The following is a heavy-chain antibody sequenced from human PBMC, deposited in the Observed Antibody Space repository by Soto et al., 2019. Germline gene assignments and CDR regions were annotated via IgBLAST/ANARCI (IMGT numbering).Heavy chain of an antibody. Sequence: GGSLRLSCTASGFTFGVYAMSWFRQAPGKGLEWVGFIRSKAYGGTTEYAASVKGRFTISRDDSKSIAYLQMNSLTTEDTAVYHCTRFGGSSWYFDYWGQGT. CDR2: IRSKAYGGTT. J-gene: IGHJ4*02. CDR1: GFTFGVYA. CDR3: TRFGGSSWYFDY. V-gene: IGHV3-49*03. D-gene: IGHD6-13*01.